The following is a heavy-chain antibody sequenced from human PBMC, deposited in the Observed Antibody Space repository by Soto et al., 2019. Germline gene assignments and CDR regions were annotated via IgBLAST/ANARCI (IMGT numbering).Heavy chain of an antibody. Sequence: QLQLVQSGAEVKKPGSSVKVSCKASGGTFSNFAINWVRQAPGQGLEWMGGIIPVFGKTKYAQKFQGRVQFTADESTSTAYMEVNSLTSEDTAVYYCARGSPTTVITWFDHWGQGTLVTVSS. CDR2: IIPVFGKT. V-gene: IGHV1-69*01. CDR1: GGTFSNFA. CDR3: ARGSPTTVITWFDH. D-gene: IGHD4-17*01. J-gene: IGHJ5*02.